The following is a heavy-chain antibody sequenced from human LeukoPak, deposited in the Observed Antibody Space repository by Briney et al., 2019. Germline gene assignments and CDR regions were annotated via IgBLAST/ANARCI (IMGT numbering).Heavy chain of an antibody. CDR2: INPNSGGT. V-gene: IGHV1-2*02. J-gene: IGHJ4*02. D-gene: IGHD6-13*01. CDR3: ARDLSSWYYFDY. Sequence: ASVKVSCKASGYTFTSYGISWVRQAPGQGLEWMGWINPNSGGTNYAQKFQGRVTTTRDTSISTAYMELSRLRSDDTAVYYCARDLSSWYYFDYWGQGTLVTVSS. CDR1: GYTFTSYG.